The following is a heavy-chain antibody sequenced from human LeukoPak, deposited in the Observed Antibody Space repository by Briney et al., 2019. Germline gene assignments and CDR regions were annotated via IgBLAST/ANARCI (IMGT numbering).Heavy chain of an antibody. D-gene: IGHD3/OR15-3a*01. J-gene: IGHJ4*02. V-gene: IGHV1-69*02. Sequence: SVKVSCKASGGTFGSYTISWVRQAPGQGLEWMGRIIPILGIANYAQKIQGRVTITADKSTSTAYMELSSLRSEDTAVYYCARGLVQLGLLDYWGQGTLVTVSS. CDR2: IIPILGIA. CDR3: ARGLVQLGLLDY. CDR1: GGTFGSYT.